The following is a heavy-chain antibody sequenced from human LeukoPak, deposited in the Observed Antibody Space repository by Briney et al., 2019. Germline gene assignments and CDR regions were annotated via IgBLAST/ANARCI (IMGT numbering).Heavy chain of an antibody. J-gene: IGHJ4*02. V-gene: IGHV3-23*01. CDR3: AKDGYSYGDSTGYFDY. CDR1: GFTFSSYA. CDR2: ISGSGGST. D-gene: IGHD5-18*01. Sequence: GGSLRLSCAASGFTFSSYAMSWVRQAPGKGLEWVSAISGSGGSTYYADSVKGRFAISRDNSKNTLYLPLNSLRAEDTAVYYCAKDGYSYGDSTGYFDYWGQGTLVTVSS.